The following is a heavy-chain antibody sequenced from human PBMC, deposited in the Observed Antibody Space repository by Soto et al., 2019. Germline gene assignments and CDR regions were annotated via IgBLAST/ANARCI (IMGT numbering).Heavy chain of an antibody. D-gene: IGHD2-8*02. CDR2: IRSKAYGGTT. CDR3: TRTGGNGDYYYGMDV. V-gene: IGHV3-49*03. J-gene: IGHJ6*02. CDR1: GFTFGDYA. Sequence: GGSLRLSCTASGFTFGDYAMSWFRQAPGKGLEWVGFIRSKAYGGTTEYAASVKGRFTISRDDSKSIAYLQMNSLKTEDTAVYYCTRTGGNGDYYYGMDVWGQGTTGTVS.